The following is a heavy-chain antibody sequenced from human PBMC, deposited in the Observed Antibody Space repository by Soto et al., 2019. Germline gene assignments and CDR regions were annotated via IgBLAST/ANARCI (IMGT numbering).Heavy chain of an antibody. V-gene: IGHV3-11*01. CDR3: ARAVAAAGYYYYYYYYMDV. CDR2: ISSSGSTI. J-gene: IGHJ6*03. Sequence: QVQLVESGGGLVKPGGSLRLSCAASGFTFSDYYMSWIRQAPGKGLEWVSYISSSGSTIYYADSVKGRFPISRDNTKNSLYLQMNSLRAEDTAVYYCARAVAAAGYYYYYYYYMDVWGKGTTVTVSS. CDR1: GFTFSDYY. D-gene: IGHD6-13*01.